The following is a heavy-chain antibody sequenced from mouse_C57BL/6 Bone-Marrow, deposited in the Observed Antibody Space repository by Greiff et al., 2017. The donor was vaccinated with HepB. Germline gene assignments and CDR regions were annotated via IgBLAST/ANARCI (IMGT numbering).Heavy chain of an antibody. D-gene: IGHD2-5*01. Sequence: EVKLQESGEGLVKPGGSLKLSCAASGFTFSSYAMSWVRQTPEKRLEWVAYISSGGDYIYYADTVKGRFTISRDNARNTLYLQMSSLKSEDTAMYYCTRDKNYSNVAWFAYWGQGTLVTVSA. J-gene: IGHJ3*01. CDR1: GFTFSSYA. V-gene: IGHV5-9-1*02. CDR3: TRDKNYSNVAWFAY. CDR2: ISSGGDYI.